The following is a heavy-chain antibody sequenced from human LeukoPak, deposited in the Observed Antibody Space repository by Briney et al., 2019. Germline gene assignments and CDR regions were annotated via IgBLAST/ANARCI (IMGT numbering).Heavy chain of an antibody. CDR3: APSIQGFWFDP. V-gene: IGHV1-46*01. D-gene: IGHD6-6*01. J-gene: IGHJ5*02. CDR1: GYTFTSYY. Sequence: GASVKVSCTASGYTFTSYYMHWVRQAPGQGLEWMGIINPSGGSTSYAQKFQGRVTMTRDTSTSTVYMELSSLRSEDTAVYYCAPSIQGFWFDPWGQGTLVTVSS. CDR2: INPSGGST.